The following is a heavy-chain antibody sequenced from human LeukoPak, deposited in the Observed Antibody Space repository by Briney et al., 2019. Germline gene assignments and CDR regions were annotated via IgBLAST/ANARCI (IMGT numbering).Heavy chain of an antibody. CDR3: ARGGGNYDIFTFDP. Sequence: SETLSLTCTVSGGSISSYYWSWIRQPPGKGLEWIGYIYYSGSTNYNPSPKSRVTISVDTSKNQFSLKLSSVTAADTAVYYCARGGGNYDIFTFDPWGQGTLVTVSS. J-gene: IGHJ5*02. V-gene: IGHV4-59*01. D-gene: IGHD3-9*01. CDR1: GGSISSYY. CDR2: IYYSGST.